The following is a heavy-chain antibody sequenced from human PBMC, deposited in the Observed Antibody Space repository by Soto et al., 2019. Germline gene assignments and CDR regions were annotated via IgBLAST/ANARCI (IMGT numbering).Heavy chain of an antibody. CDR2: IKSKTDVGTT. CDR1: GLTISNAW. CDR3: TTSGPRYELWRGYYDQ. J-gene: IGHJ4*02. V-gene: IGHV3-15*01. D-gene: IGHD3-3*01. Sequence: EVQLVESGGGLVRPGGSLRLSCAASGLTISNAWMSWVRQAPGKGLQWVGRIKSKTDVGTTHYAAPVKGRFTISRDDSKNTLYLQMNSLKAEDTAVYYCTTSGPRYELWRGYYDQWGQGILVTVSS.